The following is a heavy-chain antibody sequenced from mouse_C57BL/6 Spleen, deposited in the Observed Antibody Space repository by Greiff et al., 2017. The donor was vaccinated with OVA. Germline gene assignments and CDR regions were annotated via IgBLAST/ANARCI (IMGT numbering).Heavy chain of an antibody. J-gene: IGHJ2*01. Sequence: EVQLQQSGPGLVKPSQSLSLTCSVTGYSITSGYYWNWIRQFPGNKLEWMGYISYDGSNNYNPSLKNRISITRDTSKNQFFLKLNSVTTEDTATYYCARGGDVKGYVDYWGQGTTLTVSS. D-gene: IGHD3-3*01. CDR1: GYSITSGYY. CDR2: ISYDGSN. V-gene: IGHV3-6*01. CDR3: ARGGDVKGYVDY.